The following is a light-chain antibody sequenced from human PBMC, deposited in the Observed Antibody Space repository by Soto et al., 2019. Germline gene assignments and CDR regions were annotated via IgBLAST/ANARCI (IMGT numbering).Light chain of an antibody. CDR1: SSDIGGYNY. CDR2: EVN. Sequence: QSVLTQPASVSGSPGQSITLSCTGTSSDIGGYNYVSWYQQHPGEAPKLMIFEVNNRPSGVSHRFSGSKSGNAASLTISGLQAEDEDDYYCSSYSSSSTSVFGGGTKLTVL. J-gene: IGLJ2*01. CDR3: SSYSSSSTSV. V-gene: IGLV2-14*01.